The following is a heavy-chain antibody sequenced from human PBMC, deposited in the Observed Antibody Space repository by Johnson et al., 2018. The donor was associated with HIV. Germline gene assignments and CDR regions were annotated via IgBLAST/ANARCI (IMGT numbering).Heavy chain of an antibody. CDR1: GFTVSSNY. J-gene: IGHJ3*02. V-gene: IGHV3-7*01. D-gene: IGHD4-11*01. CDR2: IRQDGIEK. CDR3: ARDNEVTNAFDI. Sequence: VQLVESGGGLVQPGGSLRLSCAASGFTVSSNYMSWVRQAPGKGLEWVASIRQDGIEKYYVDSVKGRFTISRDNSKNTLYLQMNSLRAEDTAVYYCARDNEVTNAFDIWGQG.